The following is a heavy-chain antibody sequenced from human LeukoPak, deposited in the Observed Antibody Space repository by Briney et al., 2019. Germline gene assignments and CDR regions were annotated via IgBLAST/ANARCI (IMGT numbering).Heavy chain of an antibody. D-gene: IGHD6-19*01. Sequence: GGSLRLSCAASGFTFDDYAMHWVRQAPGKGLEWVSGITWNSDNIEYADSVKGRFTISRGSAENTVYLQMNSLRDEDTAVYYCARDPYSGGYGAYYYYYMDVWGKGTTVTVSS. J-gene: IGHJ6*03. CDR3: ARDPYSGGYGAYYYYYMDV. CDR1: GFTFDDYA. CDR2: ITWNSDNI. V-gene: IGHV3-9*01.